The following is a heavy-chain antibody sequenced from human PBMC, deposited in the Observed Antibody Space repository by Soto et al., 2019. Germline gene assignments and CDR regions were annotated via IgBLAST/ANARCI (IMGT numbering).Heavy chain of an antibody. CDR2: IDPSDSYT. J-gene: IGHJ6*02. D-gene: IGHD6-19*01. CDR3: AKQQWLVLGFSPYYGMDV. Sequence: GESLKISCKGSGYSFTSYWISWVRQMPGKGLEWMGRIDPSDSYTNYSPSFQGHVTISADKSISTAYLQWSSLKASDTAMYYCAKQQWLVLGFSPYYGMDVWGQGTTVTVS. V-gene: IGHV5-10-1*01. CDR1: GYSFTSYW.